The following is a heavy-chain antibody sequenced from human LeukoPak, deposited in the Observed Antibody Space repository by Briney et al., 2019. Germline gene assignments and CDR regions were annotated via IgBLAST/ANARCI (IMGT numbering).Heavy chain of an antibody. CDR1: GGTFSSYA. J-gene: IGHJ5*02. Sequence: ASVRVSCKASGGTFSSYAISWVRQAPGQGLEWMGGIIPIFGTANYAQKFQGRVTITTDESTSTAYMELSSLRSEDTAVYYCARELSVVVVPAARGWFDPWGQGTLVTVSS. CDR2: IIPIFGTA. V-gene: IGHV1-69*05. D-gene: IGHD2-2*01. CDR3: ARELSVVVVPAARGWFDP.